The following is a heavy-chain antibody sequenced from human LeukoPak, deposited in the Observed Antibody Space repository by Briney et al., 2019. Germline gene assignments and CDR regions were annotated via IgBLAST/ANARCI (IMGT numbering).Heavy chain of an antibody. CDR1: GFTFSSYG. Sequence: GGSLRLSCAASGFTFSSYGMHWVRQAPGKGLEWVAFIRYDGSNKYYADSVKGRFTISRDNSKNTLYLQMNSLGPEDTAVYYCAKDPNRGYSSGWYFDYWGQGTLVTVSS. J-gene: IGHJ4*02. CDR3: AKDPNRGYSSGWYFDY. V-gene: IGHV3-30*02. D-gene: IGHD6-19*01. CDR2: IRYDGSNK.